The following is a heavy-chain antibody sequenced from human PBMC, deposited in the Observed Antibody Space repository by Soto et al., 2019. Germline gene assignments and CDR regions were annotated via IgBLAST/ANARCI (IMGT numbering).Heavy chain of an antibody. J-gene: IGHJ4*02. CDR2: IIPIFGTA. CDR3: AREPYGDMYYFDY. CDR1: GGTFSSYA. Sequence: SVKVSCKASGGTFSSYAISWVRQAPGQGLEWMGGIIPIFGTANYAQKFQGRVTITADKSTSTAYMELSSLRSEDTAVYYCAREPYGDMYYFDYWGQGTLVTVSS. V-gene: IGHV1-69*06. D-gene: IGHD4-17*01.